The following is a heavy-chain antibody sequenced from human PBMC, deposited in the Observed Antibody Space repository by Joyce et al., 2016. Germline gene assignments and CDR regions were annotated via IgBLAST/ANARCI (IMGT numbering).Heavy chain of an antibody. D-gene: IGHD3-10*01. V-gene: IGHV4-30-4*01. Sequence: QVQLQESGPGLVKPSQTLSLTCSVSGGSISSGDYYWSWIRQPPGKGLEWIGYIYYTGSTYYKLSLKSRKTMSVDTSKNQFSLKLSSVTAADTAVYYCARVTWFGDKGFDYWGQGTLVTVSS. CDR1: GGSISSGDYY. J-gene: IGHJ4*02. CDR2: IYYTGST. CDR3: ARVTWFGDKGFDY.